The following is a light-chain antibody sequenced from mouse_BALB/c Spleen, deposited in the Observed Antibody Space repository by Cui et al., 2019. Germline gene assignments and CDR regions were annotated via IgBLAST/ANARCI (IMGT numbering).Light chain of an antibody. V-gene: IGKV6-15*01. CDR2: SAS. CDR3: QQYNSYPYT. Sequence: DIVMILSQKLMSTSVGERVSVTSKARQNVGTNVAWYQQQPGQSPKGLFYSASYRYGGLPDRFTGSGSGSDFTLTISNVQSEDLAEYCWQQYNSYPYTFGGGTKLEIK. J-gene: IGKJ2*01. CDR1: QNVGTN.